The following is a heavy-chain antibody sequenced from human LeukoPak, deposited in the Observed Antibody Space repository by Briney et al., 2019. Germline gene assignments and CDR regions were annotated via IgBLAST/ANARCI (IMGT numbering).Heavy chain of an antibody. Sequence: PSETLSLTCTVSGGSISSYYWSWIRQPPGKGLEWIGYIYYSGSTNYNPSLKSRVTISVDTSKNQFSLKLSSVTVPDTAVYYCASSYGVLFGELLPEYNFDNWGQGTLVTVSS. CDR1: GGSISSYY. D-gene: IGHD3-10*01. J-gene: IGHJ4*02. CDR3: ASSYGVLFGELLPEYNFDN. V-gene: IGHV4-59*08. CDR2: IYYSGST.